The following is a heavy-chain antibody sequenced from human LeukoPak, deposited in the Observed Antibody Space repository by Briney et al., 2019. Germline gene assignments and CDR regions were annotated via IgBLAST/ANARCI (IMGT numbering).Heavy chain of an antibody. Sequence: PGGSLRLSCAASGFTFSSYAMHWVRQAPGKGLEWVAVISYDGSNKYYADSVKGRFTISRDNSKNTLYLQMNSLRAEDTAVYYCARAQLGMRLYYMDVWGKGTTVTVSS. D-gene: IGHD7-27*01. CDR3: ARAQLGMRLYYMDV. CDR2: ISYDGSNK. V-gene: IGHV3-30*04. CDR1: GFTFSSYA. J-gene: IGHJ6*03.